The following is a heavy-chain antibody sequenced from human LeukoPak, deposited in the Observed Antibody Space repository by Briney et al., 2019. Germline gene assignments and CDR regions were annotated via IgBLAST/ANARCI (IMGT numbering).Heavy chain of an antibody. J-gene: IGHJ3*02. CDR2: ISWNSATI. CDR3: ARLIAARGAFDI. V-gene: IGHV3-9*01. D-gene: IGHD6-6*01. CDR1: GLRFDDYA. Sequence: GGSLRLSWAASGLRFDDYAMHWVRQVPGKGLEWVAGISWNSATIAYADSVKGRFTISRDNAKNSLYLQMNSLRAEDTAVCYSARLIAARGAFDIWGQGTMVTVSS.